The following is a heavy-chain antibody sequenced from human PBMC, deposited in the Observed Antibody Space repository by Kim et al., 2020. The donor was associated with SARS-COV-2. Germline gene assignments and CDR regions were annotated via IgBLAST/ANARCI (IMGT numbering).Heavy chain of an antibody. CDR3: ARGPRTYYYDSSGPKYFQH. CDR2: INHSGST. J-gene: IGHJ1*01. Sequence: SETPSLTCAVYGGSFSGYYWSWIRQPPGKGLEWIGEINHSGSTNYNPSLKSRVTISVDTSKNQFSLKLSSVTAADTAVYYCARGPRTYYYDSSGPKYFQHWGQGTLVTVSS. D-gene: IGHD3-22*01. CDR1: GGSFSGYY. V-gene: IGHV4-34*01.